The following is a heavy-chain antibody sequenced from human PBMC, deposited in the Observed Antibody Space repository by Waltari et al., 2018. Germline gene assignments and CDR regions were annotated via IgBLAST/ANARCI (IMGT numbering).Heavy chain of an antibody. J-gene: IGHJ3*02. V-gene: IGHV4-59*11. CDR1: GGSISSHY. Sequence: QVQLQESGPGLVKPSETLSLTCTVSGGSISSHYWSWIRQPPGKGLEWIGYIYYSGSTNYNPALKSRVTISVDTYKNQFALKLSSVTAADTAVYYCARDFLGYYDSSGYSRGAFDIWGQGTMVTVSS. CDR2: IYYSGST. D-gene: IGHD3-22*01. CDR3: ARDFLGYYDSSGYSRGAFDI.